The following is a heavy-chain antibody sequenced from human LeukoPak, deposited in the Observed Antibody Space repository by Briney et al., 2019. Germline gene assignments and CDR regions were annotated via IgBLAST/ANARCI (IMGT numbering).Heavy chain of an antibody. CDR3: AKYGQWLVRPGNFDY. J-gene: IGHJ4*02. CDR2: ISGSGGST. V-gene: IGHV3-23*01. Sequence: GRSLRLSCAASGFTFDDYAMSWVRQAPGKGLEWVSAISGSGGSTYYADSVKGRFTISRDNSKNTLYLQMNSLRAEDTAVYYCAKYGQWLVRPGNFDYWGQGTLVTVSS. D-gene: IGHD6-19*01. CDR1: GFTFDDYA.